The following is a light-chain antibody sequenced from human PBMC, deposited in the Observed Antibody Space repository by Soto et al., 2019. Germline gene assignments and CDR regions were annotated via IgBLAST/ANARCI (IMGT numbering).Light chain of an antibody. Sequence: QSALTQPASVSGSPGQSITISCTGTSSDVGSYNLVSWYQQHPGKAPKLMLYEGSKRPSGVSNRFSGSKSGNTASLTISGLQAGDEADYYCCSYAGSSTFVFGGGTKLTVL. V-gene: IGLV2-23*03. CDR2: EGS. J-gene: IGLJ2*01. CDR3: CSYAGSSTFV. CDR1: SSDVGSYNL.